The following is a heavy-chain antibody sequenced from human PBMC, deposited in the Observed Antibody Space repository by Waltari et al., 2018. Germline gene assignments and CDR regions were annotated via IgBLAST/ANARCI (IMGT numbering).Heavy chain of an antibody. CDR2: IYYSGST. Sequence: QVQLQESGPGLVKPSETLSLTCTVSGGSISSYYWSWIRQPPGKGLEWIGYIYYSGSTNYNPSLKSRVTISVDTSKNQFSLKLSSVTAADTAVYYCARGDYDMLTGYYVAPYNWFDPWGQGTLVTVSS. J-gene: IGHJ5*02. CDR3: ARGDYDMLTGYYVAPYNWFDP. D-gene: IGHD3-9*01. V-gene: IGHV4-59*01. CDR1: GGSISSYY.